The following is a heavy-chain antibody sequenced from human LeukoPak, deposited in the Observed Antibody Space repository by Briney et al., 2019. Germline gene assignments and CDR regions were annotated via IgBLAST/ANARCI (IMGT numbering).Heavy chain of an antibody. J-gene: IGHJ4*02. D-gene: IGHD4-11*01. CDR2: IYYSGST. Sequence: SETLSLTCTVSGGSLSSSSYYWGWIRQPPGKGLEWIGSIYYSGSTYYNPSLKSRVTISVDTSKNQFSLKLSSVTAADTAVYYCARTAVYTTVKYFDYWGQGTLVTVSS. CDR1: GGSLSSSSYY. V-gene: IGHV4-39*07. CDR3: ARTAVYTTVKYFDY.